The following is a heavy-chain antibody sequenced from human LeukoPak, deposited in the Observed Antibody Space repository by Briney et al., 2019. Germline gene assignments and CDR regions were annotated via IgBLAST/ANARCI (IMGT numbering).Heavy chain of an antibody. CDR1: GGSISTYY. D-gene: IGHD3-10*01. J-gene: IGHJ6*02. Sequence: SETLSVTCTVSGGSISTYYWSWIRQSPGKGLEWIGYIYYTGSTNYNPSLKSRVTISVDTSKNQFSLKLSSVTAADTAVYYCARDSGLDVWGQGTTVTVSS. CDR2: IYYTGST. V-gene: IGHV4-59*01. CDR3: ARDSGLDV.